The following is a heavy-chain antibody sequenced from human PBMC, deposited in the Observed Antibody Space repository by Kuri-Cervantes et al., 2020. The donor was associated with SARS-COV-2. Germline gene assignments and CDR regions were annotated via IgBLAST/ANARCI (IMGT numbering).Heavy chain of an antibody. CDR1: GFTFSSYA. J-gene: IGHJ3*02. D-gene: IGHD4-17*01. CDR2: ISYDGSNK. Sequence: LSLTCAASGFTFSSYAMHWVRQAPGKGLEWVAVISYDGSNKYYADSVKGRFTISRDNSKNTLYLQMNSLRAEDTAVYYCARDRDDYGDHADDAFDIWGQGTMVT. CDR3: ARDRDDYGDHADDAFDI. V-gene: IGHV3-30*04.